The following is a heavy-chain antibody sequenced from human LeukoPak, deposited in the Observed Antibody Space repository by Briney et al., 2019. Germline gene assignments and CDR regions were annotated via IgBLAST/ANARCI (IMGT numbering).Heavy chain of an antibody. CDR2: ISSSSSYT. D-gene: IGHD6-13*01. CDR1: GFTFSDYY. V-gene: IGHV3-11*06. Sequence: GGSLRLSCAASGFTFSDYYMSWIRQAPGKGLEWVSYISSSSSYTSYAGSVKGRFTISRDNAKNSLYLQMNSLRAEDTAVYYCARDSGYSSSWQFDYWGQGTLVTVSS. CDR3: ARDSGYSSSWQFDY. J-gene: IGHJ4*02.